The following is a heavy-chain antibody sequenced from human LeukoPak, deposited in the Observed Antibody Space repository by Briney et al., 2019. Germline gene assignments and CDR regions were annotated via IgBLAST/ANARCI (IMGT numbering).Heavy chain of an antibody. CDR2: IIPIFGTA. V-gene: IGHV1-69*05. CDR3: ARDGSGSYRPQGGWFDP. CDR1: GGTFSSYA. Sequence: GASVKVSCKASGGTFSSYAISWVRQAPGHGLEWMGGIIPIFGTANYAQKFQGRVTITTDESTSTAYMELSSLRSEDTAVYYCARDGSGSYRPQGGWFDPWGQGTLVTVSS. D-gene: IGHD3-10*01. J-gene: IGHJ5*02.